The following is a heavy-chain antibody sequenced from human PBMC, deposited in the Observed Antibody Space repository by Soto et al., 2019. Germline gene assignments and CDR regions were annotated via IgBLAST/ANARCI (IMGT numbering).Heavy chain of an antibody. CDR1: GGSISSSSYY. J-gene: IGHJ2*01. Sequence: SETLSLTCTVSGGSISSSSYYWGWIRQPPGKGLEWIGSIYYSGSTYYNPSLKSRVTISVDTSKNQFSLKLSSVTAADTAVYYCARVTEYHDFWSGPDWYFDLWGRGTLVTVSS. D-gene: IGHD3-3*01. V-gene: IGHV4-39*01. CDR2: IYYSGST. CDR3: ARVTEYHDFWSGPDWYFDL.